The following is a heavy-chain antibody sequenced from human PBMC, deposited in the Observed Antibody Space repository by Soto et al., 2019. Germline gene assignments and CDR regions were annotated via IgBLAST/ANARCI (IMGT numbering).Heavy chain of an antibody. J-gene: IGHJ4*02. CDR3: TRGPRPISTGTAAY. CDR2: IYNDGTYS. V-gene: IGHV3-74*01. Sequence: GGSLRLSCAASGFIFKMYWMHWVRQSPGKGLVWISRIYNDGTYSDYADSVRGRFTISRDNVNDTLYLQMNNLRAEDSGLYYCTRGPRPISTGTAAYWGQGTQVTVSS. D-gene: IGHD3-9*01. CDR1: GFIFKMYW.